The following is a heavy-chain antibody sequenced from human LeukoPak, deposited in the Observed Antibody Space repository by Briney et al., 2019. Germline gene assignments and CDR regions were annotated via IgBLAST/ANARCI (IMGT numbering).Heavy chain of an antibody. CDR2: INPNSGGT. J-gene: IGHJ6*03. Sequence: ASVKVSCTASGYTFTGYYMHWVRQAPGQGLEWMGWINPNSGGTNYAQKFQGRVTMTRDTSISTAYMELGRLRSDDTAVYYCARDRGIDYYGSGSYYRHYYYYMDVWGKGTTVTVSS. CDR3: ARDRGIDYYGSGSYYRHYYYYMDV. V-gene: IGHV1-2*02. D-gene: IGHD3-10*01. CDR1: GYTFTGYY.